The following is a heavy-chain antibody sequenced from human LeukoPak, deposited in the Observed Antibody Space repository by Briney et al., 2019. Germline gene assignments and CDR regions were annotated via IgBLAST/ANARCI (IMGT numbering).Heavy chain of an antibody. CDR2: INPNSGGT. CDR1: GYTFTGYY. D-gene: IGHD3-22*01. V-gene: IGHV1-2*02. J-gene: IGHJ4*02. CDR3: ARDLGPYDSSGYYYGTWDY. Sequence: ASVKVSCKASGYTFTGYYMHWVRQAPGQGLEWMGWINPNSGGTNYALKFQGRVTMTRDTSISTAYMELSRLRSDDTAVYYCARDLGPYDSSGYYYGTWDYWGQGTLVTVSS.